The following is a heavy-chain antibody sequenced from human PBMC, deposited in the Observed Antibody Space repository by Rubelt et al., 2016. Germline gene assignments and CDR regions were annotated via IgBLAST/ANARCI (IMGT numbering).Heavy chain of an antibody. Sequence: QVQLVQSGAEVKKPGASVKVSCKASGYTFPSYAISWLRQAPGQGLEWMGWISAYNGTTNYAQKLQGRANMTTDTATGTAYMELRSRRSDDTAVYYCARDGYSSSSDYWGQGTLVTVSS. CDR2: ISAYNGTT. D-gene: IGHD6-13*01. V-gene: IGHV1-18*01. J-gene: IGHJ4*02. CDR3: ARDGYSSSSDY. CDR1: GYTFPSYA.